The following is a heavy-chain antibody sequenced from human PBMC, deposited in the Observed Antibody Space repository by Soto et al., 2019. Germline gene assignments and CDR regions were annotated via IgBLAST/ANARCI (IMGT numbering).Heavy chain of an antibody. Sequence: WETLSLTGTVAGGSISGFYWSWVRQPAGKGLEWIGRIYSSGATKYNPSLRNRVTMSVDTSTGQYSLNLASMTAADTAVYFCVRGPFCGNDCYFDVWGQGTQVT. CDR2: IYSSGAT. CDR1: GGSISGFY. CDR3: VRGPFCGNDCYFDV. D-gene: IGHD2-21*01. J-gene: IGHJ2*01. V-gene: IGHV4-4*07.